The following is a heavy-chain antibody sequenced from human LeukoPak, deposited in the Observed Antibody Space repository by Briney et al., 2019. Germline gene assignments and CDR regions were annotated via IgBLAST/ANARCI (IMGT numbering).Heavy chain of an antibody. CDR1: GFTFDDCA. CDR3: AKERVKYQLLEYHFDY. D-gene: IGHD2-2*01. V-gene: IGHV3-43*02. J-gene: IGHJ4*02. CDR2: ISGDGGST. Sequence: GGSLRLSCAASGFTFDDCAMHWVRQAPGKGLEWVSLISGDGGSTYYADSVKGRFTISRDNSKNSLYLQMNSLRTEDTALYYCAKERVKYQLLEYHFDYWGQGTLVTVSS.